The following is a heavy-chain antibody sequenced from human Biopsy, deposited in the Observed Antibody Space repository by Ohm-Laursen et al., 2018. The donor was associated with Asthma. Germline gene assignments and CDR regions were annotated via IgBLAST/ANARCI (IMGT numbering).Heavy chain of an antibody. CDR3: ARAVDYSHYYGIDV. CDR2: ISVYNGNT. Sequence: ASVKASCKTSGYTFNSAGITWVRQAPGQGLEWMGWISVYNGNTKVAQKLQDRVPMITDTSTSTAYMELRSLRSDDTAVYFCARAVDYSHYYGIDVWGQGTTVTVS. D-gene: IGHD3-10*01. CDR1: GYTFNSAG. V-gene: IGHV1-18*01. J-gene: IGHJ6*02.